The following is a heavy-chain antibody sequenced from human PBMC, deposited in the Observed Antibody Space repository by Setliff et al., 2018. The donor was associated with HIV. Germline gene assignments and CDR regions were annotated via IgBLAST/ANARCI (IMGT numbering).Heavy chain of an antibody. D-gene: IGHD2-2*01. J-gene: IGHJ4*02. CDR1: GGPLSGHY. CDR3: VTSSSWSSRLNF. V-gene: IGHV4-34*01. CDR2: TSHSGKT. Sequence: LSLTCAVYGGPLSGHYWSWIRQPPGQGLEWIGETSHSGKTNYNPSLKSRVTISVDTSKNQFSLKLTSVTATDTAVYYCVTSSSWSSRLNFWGPGMLVTVSS.